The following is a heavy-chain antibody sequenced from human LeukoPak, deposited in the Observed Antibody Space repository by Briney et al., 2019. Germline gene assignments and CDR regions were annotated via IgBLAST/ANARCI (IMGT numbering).Heavy chain of an antibody. Sequence: GESLKISCKGSGYSFTSYWIGWVRQMPGKGLEWVGIIYPGDSDTRYSPSFQGHVTFSVDKSNNTAYLQWSSLKASDTATYYCGRLLKKDSTGWRGGFGHWGQGTLVIVTS. CDR1: GYSFTSYW. D-gene: IGHD3-16*01. CDR2: IYPGDSDT. V-gene: IGHV5-51*01. CDR3: GRLLKKDSTGWRGGFGH. J-gene: IGHJ4*02.